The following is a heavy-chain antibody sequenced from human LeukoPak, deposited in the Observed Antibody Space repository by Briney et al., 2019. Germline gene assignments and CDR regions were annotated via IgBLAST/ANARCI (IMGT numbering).Heavy chain of an antibody. CDR3: ARVQGRYYDSSGYPPSY. J-gene: IGHJ4*02. V-gene: IGHV1-2*06. CDR2: INPNSGGT. Sequence: ASVKVSCKASGYTFTGYYMRWVRQAPGQGLEWMGRINPNSGGTNYAQKFQGRVTMTRDTSISTAYMELSRLRSDDTAVYYCARVQGRYYDSSGYPPSYWGQGTLVTVSS. CDR1: GYTFTGYY. D-gene: IGHD3-22*01.